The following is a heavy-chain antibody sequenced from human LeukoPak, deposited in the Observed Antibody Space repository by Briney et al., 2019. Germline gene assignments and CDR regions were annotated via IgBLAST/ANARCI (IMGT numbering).Heavy chain of an antibody. J-gene: IGHJ4*02. CDR1: GGSISSSNFY. Sequence: PSETLSLTCTVSGGSISSSNFYWGWIRHPPGKGLEWIGSVYSSGNTYYNPSLKSRVTISVDTFKNQFSLRLNSVIATDTAVYYCARTNDWATVDFWGQGTLVTVSS. CDR2: VYSSGNT. D-gene: IGHD1-1*01. V-gene: IGHV4-39*01. CDR3: ARTNDWATVDF.